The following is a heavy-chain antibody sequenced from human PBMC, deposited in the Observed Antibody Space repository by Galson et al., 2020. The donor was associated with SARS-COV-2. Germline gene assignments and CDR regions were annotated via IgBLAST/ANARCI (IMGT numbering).Heavy chain of an antibody. D-gene: IGHD6-19*01. CDR3: VRIAVGGNPLGYYFYDGMDV. J-gene: IGHJ6*02. Sequence: SGPTLVYPTPTLTLTCTFSGFSLSTSGMCVSWIRQPPGKALEWLALIDWDDDKYYSTSLKTRPTISKDTSKNQVVLTMTNMDPVDTATYYCVRIAVGGNPLGYYFYDGMDVWGQGTTVTVSS. CDR2: IDWDDDK. V-gene: IGHV2-70*01. CDR1: GFSLSTSGMC.